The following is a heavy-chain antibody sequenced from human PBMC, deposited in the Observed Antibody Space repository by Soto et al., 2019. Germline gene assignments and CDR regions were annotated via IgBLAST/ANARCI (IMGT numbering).Heavy chain of an antibody. D-gene: IGHD5-18*01. Sequence: PSETLSLTCAVSGGSISSGGYSWSWIRQPPGKGLEWIGYIYHSGSTYYNPSLKSRVTISVDRSKNQFSLKLGSVTAADTAVYYCARGGRGIQLLVDYWGQGTLVTVSS. CDR3: ARGGRGIQLLVDY. CDR2: IYHSGST. J-gene: IGHJ4*02. V-gene: IGHV4-30-2*01. CDR1: GGSISSGGYS.